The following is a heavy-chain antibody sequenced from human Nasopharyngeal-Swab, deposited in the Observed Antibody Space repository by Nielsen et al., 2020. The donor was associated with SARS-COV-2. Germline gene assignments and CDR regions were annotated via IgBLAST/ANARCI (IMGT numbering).Heavy chain of an antibody. CDR1: GGSISSYY. J-gene: IGHJ4*02. CDR2: ISHSGST. Sequence: SETLSLTCTVSGGSISSYYWTWIRQPPGKGLEWIGEISHSGSTTYNSSLKSRLAMSVDTSKNQFSLKLNSVTAADTAVYYCARITPSTHNLDYWGQGILVTVSS. D-gene: IGHD5/OR15-5a*01. CDR3: ARITPSTHNLDY. V-gene: IGHV4-34*01.